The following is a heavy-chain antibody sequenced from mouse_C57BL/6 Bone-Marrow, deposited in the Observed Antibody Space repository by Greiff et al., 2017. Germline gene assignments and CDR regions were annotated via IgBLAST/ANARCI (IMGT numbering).Heavy chain of an antibody. D-gene: IGHD1-1*01. V-gene: IGHV1-55*01. CDR2: IYPGSGST. CDR1: GYTFTSYW. J-gene: IGHJ2*01. CDR3: AREGLTTVVARGYFDY. Sequence: QVQLQQPGAELVKPGASVKMSCKASGYTFTSYWITWVKQRPGQGLEWIGDIYPGSGSTNYNEKFKSKATLTVDTSSSTAYMQLSILTSEDSAVYYCAREGLTTVVARGYFDYWGQGTTLTGSS.